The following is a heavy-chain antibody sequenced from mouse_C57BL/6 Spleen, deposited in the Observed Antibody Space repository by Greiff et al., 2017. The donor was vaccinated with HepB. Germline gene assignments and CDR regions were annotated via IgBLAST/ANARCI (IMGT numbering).Heavy chain of an antibody. CDR1: GYTFTSYW. Sequence: QVQLQQPGAELVKPGASVKLSCKASGYTFTSYWMHWVKQRPGQGLEWIGMIHPNSGSTNYNEKFKSKATLTVDRSSSTAYMQLSSLTSEDSAVYYCACDGYPGWFAYWGQGTLVTVSA. CDR3: ACDGYPGWFAY. D-gene: IGHD2-3*01. J-gene: IGHJ3*01. V-gene: IGHV1-64*01. CDR2: IHPNSGST.